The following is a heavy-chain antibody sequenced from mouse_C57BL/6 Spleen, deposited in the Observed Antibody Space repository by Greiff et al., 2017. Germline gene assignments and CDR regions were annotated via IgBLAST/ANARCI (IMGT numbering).Heavy chain of an antibody. D-gene: IGHD4-1*01. J-gene: IGHJ3*01. CDR1: GYAFSSSW. CDR2: IYPGDGDT. V-gene: IGHV1-82*01. CDR3: ARSGGGNWFAY. Sequence: QVQLKQSGPELVKPGASVKISCKASGYAFSSSWMNWVKQRPGKGLEWIGRIYPGDGDTNYNGKFKGKATLTADKSSSTAYMQLSSLTSEDSAVYFCARSGGGNWFAYWGQGTLVTVSA.